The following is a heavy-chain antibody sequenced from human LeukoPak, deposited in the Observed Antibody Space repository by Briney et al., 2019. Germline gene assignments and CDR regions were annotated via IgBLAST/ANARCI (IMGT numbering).Heavy chain of an antibody. V-gene: IGHV4-4*07. CDR1: GDSMRSFY. CDR2: IHNSGTT. J-gene: IGHJ5*02. CDR3: ARGDLYDGGGRNWFDP. Sequence: SETLSLTCTVSGDSMRSFYWSFIRQPAGKGLEWIGRIHNSGTTWYNASLKSRVAMSVDTSKNQFSLRLTSVTAADTAVYYCARGDLYDGGGRNWFDPWGQGTLVTFSS. D-gene: IGHD3-16*01.